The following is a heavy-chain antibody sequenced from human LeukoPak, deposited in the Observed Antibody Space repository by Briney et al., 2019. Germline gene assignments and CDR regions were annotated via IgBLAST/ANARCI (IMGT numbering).Heavy chain of an antibody. CDR2: MNHSGST. Sequence: PSETLSLTCAVYGGSLSGYYWSWVRQPPGKGLEWIGEMNHSGSTNYNASLKSRVTISVDTSKNQFSLKLSSVTAADTAVYCCARRPQYSGYGPLDYWGQGTLVTVSS. J-gene: IGHJ4*02. V-gene: IGHV4-34*01. D-gene: IGHD5-12*01. CDR3: ARRPQYSGYGPLDY. CDR1: GGSLSGYY.